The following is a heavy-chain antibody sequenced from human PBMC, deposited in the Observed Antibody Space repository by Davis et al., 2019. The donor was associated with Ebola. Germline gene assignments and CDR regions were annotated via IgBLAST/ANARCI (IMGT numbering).Heavy chain of an antibody. J-gene: IGHJ6*02. D-gene: IGHD6-6*01. CDR1: GGSISGYY. CDR2: INHSGST. V-gene: IGHV4-34*01. CDR3: ARHVGQLGYYYYYGMDV. Sequence: GSLRLSCTVSGGSISGYYWSWIRQPPGKGLEWIGEINHSGSTNYNPSLKSRVTISVDTSKNQFSLKLSSVTAADTAVYYCARHVGQLGYYYYYGMDVWGQGTTVTVSS.